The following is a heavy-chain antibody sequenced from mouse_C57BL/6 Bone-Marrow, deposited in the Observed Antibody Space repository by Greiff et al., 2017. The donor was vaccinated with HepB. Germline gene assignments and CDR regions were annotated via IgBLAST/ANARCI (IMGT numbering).Heavy chain of an antibody. J-gene: IGHJ2*01. Sequence: EVKLVESGAELVRPGASVKLSCTASGFNIKDDYMHWVKQRPEQGLEWIGWIDPENGDTEYASKFQGKATITADTSSNTAYLQLSSLTSEDTAVYYCTLYYGSLDYWGQGTTLTVSS. D-gene: IGHD1-1*01. CDR1: GFNIKDDY. CDR3: TLYYGSLDY. V-gene: IGHV14-4*01. CDR2: IDPENGDT.